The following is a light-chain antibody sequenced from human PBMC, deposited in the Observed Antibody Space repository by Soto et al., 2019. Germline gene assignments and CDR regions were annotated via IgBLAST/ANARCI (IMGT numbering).Light chain of an antibody. V-gene: IGLV2-11*01. Sequence: QSALTQPRSVSGSPGQSVTISCTRTSSDVAYYNYVSWYQQHPGKAPKVMIYDVSERPSGVPDRFSGSKSGNTASLTISGLQAEDEADYYCCSYAGSPRYVFGTGTKLTVL. J-gene: IGLJ1*01. CDR3: CSYAGSPRYV. CDR1: SSDVAYYNY. CDR2: DVS.